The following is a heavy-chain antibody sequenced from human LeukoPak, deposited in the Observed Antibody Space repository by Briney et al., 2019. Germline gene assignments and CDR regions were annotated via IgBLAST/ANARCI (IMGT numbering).Heavy chain of an antibody. Sequence: GGSLRLSCAVSGFTFSSYGMNWVRQAPGKGLEWVSGISDSGASTYYADSVKGRFTISRDNSKNTLYLQMHSLRAEDTAVYYCAKRQAEMSYSSSWYRAWFDPWGQGTLVTVSS. J-gene: IGHJ5*02. CDR1: GFTFSSYG. CDR2: ISDSGAST. CDR3: AKRQAEMSYSSSWYRAWFDP. D-gene: IGHD6-13*01. V-gene: IGHV3-23*01.